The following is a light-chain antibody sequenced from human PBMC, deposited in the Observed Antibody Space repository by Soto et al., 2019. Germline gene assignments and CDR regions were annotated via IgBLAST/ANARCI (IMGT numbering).Light chain of an antibody. V-gene: IGKV1-17*01. CDR3: QQYNSYST. CDR2: DAS. Sequence: IKMTQSPSSLSAYVGDRVTITCRASQGIRNDLGWYQQKPGKAPKLLIYDASSLESGVPSRFSGSGSGTEFTLTISSLQPDDFATYYCQQYNSYSTFGQGTKVDIK. CDR1: QGIRND. J-gene: IGKJ1*01.